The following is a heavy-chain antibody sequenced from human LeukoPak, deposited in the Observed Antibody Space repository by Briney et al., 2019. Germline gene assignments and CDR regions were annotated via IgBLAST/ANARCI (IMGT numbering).Heavy chain of an antibody. D-gene: IGHD3-22*01. Sequence: TGGSLRLSCVASGFTFNKYSMNWVRQAPGKGLQWLSYISGTSRTIYYADSVKGRFAISRDNARNSLYLQMSSLRVEDTAVYYCARDLRSSGYYAFDYWGQGTLVTVSS. V-gene: IGHV3-48*01. J-gene: IGHJ4*02. CDR2: ISGTSRTI. CDR3: ARDLRSSGYYAFDY. CDR1: GFTFNKYS.